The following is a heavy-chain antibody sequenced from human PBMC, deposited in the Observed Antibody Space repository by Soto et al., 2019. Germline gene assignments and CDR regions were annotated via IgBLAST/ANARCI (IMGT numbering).Heavy chain of an antibody. CDR1: GYTFSSFA. V-gene: IGHV1-3*01. CDR2: INADNGDT. D-gene: IGHD3-9*01. Sequence: QVQLVQSGAEVKKPGASVKVSCKASGYTFSSFAIHWVRQAPGQRLEWMGWINADNGDTKYSQKFQGRVTISRDTSATTAYMELSSLTSEDTTVYYCARGGIDWYFDYWGQGTLVTVSS. J-gene: IGHJ4*02. CDR3: ARGGIDWYFDY.